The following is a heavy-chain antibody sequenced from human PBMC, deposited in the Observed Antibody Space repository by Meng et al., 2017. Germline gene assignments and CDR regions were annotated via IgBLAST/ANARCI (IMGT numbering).Heavy chain of an antibody. V-gene: IGHV3-48*03. D-gene: IGHD2-2*02. J-gene: IGHJ4*02. CDR2: ISSSGSTI. CDR1: GFTFSSYE. Sequence: GESLKISCAASGFTFSSYEMNWVRQAPGKGLEWVSYISSSGSTIYYADSVKGRFTISRDNAKNSLYLQMNSLRAEDTAVYYCARDYVRRGYTRLGRGFDYWGQGTLVTVSS. CDR3: ARDYVRRGYTRLGRGFDY.